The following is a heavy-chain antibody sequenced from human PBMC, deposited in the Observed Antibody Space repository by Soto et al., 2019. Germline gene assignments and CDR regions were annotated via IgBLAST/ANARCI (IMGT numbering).Heavy chain of an antibody. V-gene: IGHV2-5*02. CDR1: GFSLTTRGLG. CDR2: IYWDEDK. Sequence: QITLTESGPPLVQPTQTLRLTCSFSGFSLTTRGLGVAWFRQPPGKALEWLAVIYWDEDKRYSPLLKTRLTVSKDTSKNQVVLSMTNMYPVDTGTFYCAHTVLELRNWFDPWGQGIHVTVSS. J-gene: IGHJ5*02. CDR3: AHTVLELRNWFDP. D-gene: IGHD1-7*01.